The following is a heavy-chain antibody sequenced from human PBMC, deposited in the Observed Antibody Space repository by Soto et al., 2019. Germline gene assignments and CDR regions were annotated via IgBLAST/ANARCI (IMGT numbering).Heavy chain of an antibody. D-gene: IGHD3-3*01. J-gene: IGHJ4*02. V-gene: IGHV3-23*01. CDR3: ARRTWRGRADY. Sequence: GGSLRLSCAASGFPFSSYAMSWVRQAPGKGLEWVSGIGGSGGDTFYADSVKGRFTVSRDNAENTLYLQLNSLRVEDSAIYYCARRTWRGRADYWGQGILVTVSS. CDR2: IGGSGGDT. CDR1: GFPFSSYA.